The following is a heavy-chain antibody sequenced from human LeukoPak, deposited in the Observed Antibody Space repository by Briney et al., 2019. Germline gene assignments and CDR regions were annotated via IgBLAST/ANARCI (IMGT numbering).Heavy chain of an antibody. J-gene: IGHJ1*01. CDR3: AKAGHSSSWYGPLSPH. D-gene: IGHD6-13*01. Sequence: QAGGSLRLSCEASGFTLSIYWMSWVRQAPGKGLEWVANINQDGSEKYYVDSVKGRFTISRDNSKNTLYLQMNSLRAEDTAVYYCAKAGHSSSWYGPLSPHWGQGTLVTVSS. CDR1: GFTLSIYW. V-gene: IGHV3-7*02. CDR2: INQDGSEK.